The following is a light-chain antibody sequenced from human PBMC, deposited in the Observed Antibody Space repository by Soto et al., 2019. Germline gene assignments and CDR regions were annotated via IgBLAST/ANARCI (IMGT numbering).Light chain of an antibody. CDR1: QTPLHSIGYNY. Sequence: DIVMTQSQLSLPFTPGRPASFSSSPSQTPLHSIGYNYLDGYLQKPGQSPQLLIYLGSIRASGVPDRFSGSGSGTDFTLKISRVEAEDVGVYYCMQALQTPHTFGPGTKVDIK. J-gene: IGKJ3*01. CDR3: MQALQTPHT. CDR2: LGS. V-gene: IGKV2-28*01.